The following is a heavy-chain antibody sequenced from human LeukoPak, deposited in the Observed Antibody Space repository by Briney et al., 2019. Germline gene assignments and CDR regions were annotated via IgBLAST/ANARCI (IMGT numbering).Heavy chain of an antibody. Sequence: PGGSLRLSCAASGFTFSSYSMNWVRQAPGKGLEWVSSISSSSSYIYYADSVKGRFTISRDNSKNTLYLQMNSLRAGDTAVYYCARAWCSSTSCYKLDYWGQGTLVTVSS. CDR3: ARAWCSSTSCYKLDY. CDR2: ISSSSSYI. D-gene: IGHD2-2*02. V-gene: IGHV3-21*01. J-gene: IGHJ4*02. CDR1: GFTFSSYS.